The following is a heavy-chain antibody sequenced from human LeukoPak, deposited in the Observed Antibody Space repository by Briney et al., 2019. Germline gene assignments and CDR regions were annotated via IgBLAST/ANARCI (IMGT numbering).Heavy chain of an antibody. CDR2: IYYSGST. D-gene: IGHD3-22*01. CDR3: ARLGMTYYYDSSGYYARYFDL. Sequence: SETLSLTCTVSGGSISSYYWSWIRQPPGQGLEWSGYIYYSGSTNYNPSLKSRVTISVDTSKNQFSLKLSSVTAADTAVYYCARLGMTYYYDSSGYYARYFDLWGRGTLVTVSS. J-gene: IGHJ2*01. CDR1: GGSISSYY. V-gene: IGHV4-59*08.